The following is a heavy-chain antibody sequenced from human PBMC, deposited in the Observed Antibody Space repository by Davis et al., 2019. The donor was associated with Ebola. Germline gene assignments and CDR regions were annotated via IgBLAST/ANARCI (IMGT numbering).Heavy chain of an antibody. V-gene: IGHV1-18*01. CDR2: ISAYNGNT. D-gene: IGHD2-15*01. Sequence: AASVKVSCKASGYNFTSSGLSWVRQAPGQGLEWMGWISAYNGNTNYAQKLQGRVTMTTDTTTSTAYMELRGLRSDDTAVYYCARAIVVVVAAKIDAFDIWGQGTMVTVSS. CDR1: GYNFTSSG. J-gene: IGHJ3*02. CDR3: ARAIVVVVAAKIDAFDI.